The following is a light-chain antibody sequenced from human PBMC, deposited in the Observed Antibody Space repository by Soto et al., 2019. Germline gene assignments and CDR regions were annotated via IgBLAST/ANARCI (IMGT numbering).Light chain of an antibody. V-gene: IGLV2-23*02. CDR2: DVS. Sequence: QSALTQPASVSGSPGQSITISCTGTSSDVGGYNFVSWFQQHPGKAPKLMIYDVSNRPSGVSNRFSGSKSGNTASLTISGLQAEDEADYECCSYAGSSTSYVFGTGTKVTVL. CDR1: SSDVGGYNF. J-gene: IGLJ1*01. CDR3: CSYAGSSTSYV.